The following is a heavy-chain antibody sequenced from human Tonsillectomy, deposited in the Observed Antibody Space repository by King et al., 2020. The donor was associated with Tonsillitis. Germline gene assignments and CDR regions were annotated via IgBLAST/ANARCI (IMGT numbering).Heavy chain of an antibody. J-gene: IGHJ1*01. D-gene: IGHD6-6*01. V-gene: IGHV4-4*02. CDR1: GGSISSSNW. CDR3: ARDQDSSSSAEYFQH. Sequence: VQLQESGPGLVKPSGTLSLTCAVSGGSISSSNWWSWVRQPPGKGLEWIGGIYHGGSTNSNPSLRSRVTISVDKSKNQFSLKLSSVTAADTAVYYCARDQDSSSSAEYFQHWGQGTLVTVSS. CDR2: IYHGGST.